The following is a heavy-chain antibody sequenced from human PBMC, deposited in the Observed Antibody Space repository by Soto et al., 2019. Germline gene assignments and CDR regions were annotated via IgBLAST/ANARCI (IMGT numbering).Heavy chain of an antibody. J-gene: IGHJ4*02. CDR1: GYSFISHY. D-gene: IGHD2-2*01. Sequence: QVQLVQSGAEVTRPGASVKVSCKASGYSFISHYIHWVRQAPGQGLEWMGFINPSGGSATLAQKFQRRVTMTRDTSTTTVYMELSSLRSEDAAVYYCARDYLSSKLSLSYFDFWGQGTLVTVSS. CDR3: ARDYLSSKLSLSYFDF. CDR2: INPSGGSA. V-gene: IGHV1-46*01.